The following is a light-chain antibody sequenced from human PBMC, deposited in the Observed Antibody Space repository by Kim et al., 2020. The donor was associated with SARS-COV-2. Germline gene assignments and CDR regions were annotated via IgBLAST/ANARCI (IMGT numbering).Light chain of an antibody. CDR2: TAS. Sequence: ASVGDRVTITCRASRSISGYLNWYQQKPGKAPKLLIYTASTLQSGVPSRFSGSGSGTDFTLTISSLQPEDFASYYCQQSYSTPITFGQGTRLEIK. V-gene: IGKV1-39*01. CDR1: RSISGY. J-gene: IGKJ5*01. CDR3: QQSYSTPIT.